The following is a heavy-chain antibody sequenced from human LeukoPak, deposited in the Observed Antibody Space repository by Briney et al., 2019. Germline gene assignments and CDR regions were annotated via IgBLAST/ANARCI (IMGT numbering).Heavy chain of an antibody. CDR1: GDSISSNY. Sequence: PSETLSLTCTVSGDSISSNYWSWIRQSAGKGLEWIGRIYSSGNTIYNPSLKSRVTISVDTSKNQFSPKLSSVTAADTAVYYCARVPAVNYYYYYMDVWGKGTTVTVSS. D-gene: IGHD2-2*01. V-gene: IGHV4-4*07. CDR3: ARVPAVNYYYYYMDV. CDR2: IYSSGNT. J-gene: IGHJ6*03.